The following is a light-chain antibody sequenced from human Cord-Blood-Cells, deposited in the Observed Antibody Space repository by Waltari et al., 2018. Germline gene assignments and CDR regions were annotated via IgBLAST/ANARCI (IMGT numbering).Light chain of an antibody. J-gene: IGLJ3*02. Sequence: QSVLTQPPSVSAAPGQKVTISCSGSSPNIGHNYVSWYQQLPGTAPKLLIYDNNKRPSGIPDRFSGSKSGTSATLGITGLQTGDEADYYCGTWDSSLSAWVFGGGTKLTVL. CDR1: SPNIGHNY. V-gene: IGLV1-51*01. CDR3: GTWDSSLSAWV. CDR2: DNN.